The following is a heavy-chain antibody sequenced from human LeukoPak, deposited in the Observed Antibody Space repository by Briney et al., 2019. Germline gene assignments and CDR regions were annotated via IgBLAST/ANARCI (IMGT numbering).Heavy chain of an antibody. V-gene: IGHV1-18*01. CDR3: AGPLKSIAARYFDL. CDR2: ISAYNGNT. D-gene: IGHD6-6*01. J-gene: IGHJ2*01. CDR1: GYTFTSYG. Sequence: GASVKVSCKASGYTFTSYGISWVRQAPGQGLEWMGWISAYNGNTNYAQKFQGRVTITADKSTSTAYMELSSLRSEDTAVYYCAGPLKSIAARYFDLWGRGTLVTVSS.